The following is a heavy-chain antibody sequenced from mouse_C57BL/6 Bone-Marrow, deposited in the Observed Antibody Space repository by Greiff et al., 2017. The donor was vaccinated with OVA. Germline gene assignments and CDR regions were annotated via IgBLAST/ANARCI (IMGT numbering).Heavy chain of an antibody. CDR3: ARLDDGYYPWFAY. Sequence: VQLQQSGAELMKPGASVKLSCKATGYTFTGYWIEWVKQRPGHGLEWIGEILPGSGSTNYNEKFKGKATFTADTSSNTAYMQLSSLTTEDSAIYYCARLDDGYYPWFAYWGQGTLVTVSA. CDR1: GYTFTGYW. J-gene: IGHJ3*01. CDR2: ILPGSGST. D-gene: IGHD2-3*01. V-gene: IGHV1-9*01.